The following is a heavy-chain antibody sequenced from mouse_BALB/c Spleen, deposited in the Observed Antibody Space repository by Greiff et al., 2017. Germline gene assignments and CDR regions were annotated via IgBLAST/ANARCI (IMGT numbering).Heavy chain of an antibody. CDR2: IWSGGST. CDR1: GFSLTSYG. V-gene: IGHV2-2*02. D-gene: IGHD2-2*01. CDR3: ARTHLLWLRYAMDY. Sequence: QVQLKESGPGLVQPSQSLSITCTVSGFSLTSYGVHWVRQSPGKGLEWLGVIWSGGSTDYNAAFISRLSISKDNSKSQVFFKMNSLQANDTAIYYCARTHLLWLRYAMDYWGQGTSVTVSS. J-gene: IGHJ4*01.